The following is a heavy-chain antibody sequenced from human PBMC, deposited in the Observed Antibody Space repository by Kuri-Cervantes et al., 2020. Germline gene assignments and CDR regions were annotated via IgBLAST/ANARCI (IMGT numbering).Heavy chain of an antibody. Sequence: SVKVSCKASGGTFSSYTISWVRQAPGQGLEWMGRIIPILGIANYAQKFQGRVTITADKSTSTAYMELSSLRSGDTAVYYCARVGSGWYPFDYWGQGTLVTVSS. CDR2: IIPILGIA. CDR3: ARVGSGWYPFDY. D-gene: IGHD6-19*01. CDR1: GGTFSSYT. V-gene: IGHV1-69*02. J-gene: IGHJ4*02.